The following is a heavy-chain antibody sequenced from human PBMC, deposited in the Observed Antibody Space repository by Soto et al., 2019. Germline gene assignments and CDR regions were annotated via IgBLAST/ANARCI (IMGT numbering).Heavy chain of an antibody. CDR2: MNPNSGNT. Sequence: QVQLVQSGAEVKKPGASVKVSCKASGYTFTSYDINWVRQATGQGLEWMGWMNPNSGNTGYAQKFQGRVTMTRNTSISTAYMELSSLRSEDTAVYFCARGGVRGVISRGPIDPWGQGTLVTVSS. V-gene: IGHV1-8*01. J-gene: IGHJ5*02. CDR3: ARGGVRGVISRGPIDP. D-gene: IGHD3-10*01. CDR1: GYTFTSYD.